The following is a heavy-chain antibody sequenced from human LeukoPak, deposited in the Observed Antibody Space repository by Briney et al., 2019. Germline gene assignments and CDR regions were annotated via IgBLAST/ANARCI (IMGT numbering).Heavy chain of an antibody. CDR2: IYYSGST. V-gene: IGHV4-59*08. Sequence: PSETLSLTCTVSGGSISSYYWSWIRQPPGKGLEWIGYIYYSGSTNYDPSLKSRVTISVDTSKNQFSLKLSSVTAADTAVYYCASIVVVPAARWYGMDVWGQGTTVTVSS. CDR1: GGSISSYY. CDR3: ASIVVVPAARWYGMDV. D-gene: IGHD2-2*01. J-gene: IGHJ6*02.